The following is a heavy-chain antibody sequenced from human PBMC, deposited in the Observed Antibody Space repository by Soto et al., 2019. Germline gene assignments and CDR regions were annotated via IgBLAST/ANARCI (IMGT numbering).Heavy chain of an antibody. CDR1: GYNFTYRY. Sequence: QIQLAQSGAEVRKTGSSVEISCKASGYNFTYRYLHWVRQAPGQALEWMGWITPFNGNTKYAQKFHDRVTFPRDGSRSTAYMELSGLISADTGIYYCVCLFASYGLDVWGQGTTVTVSS. CDR2: ITPFNGNT. D-gene: IGHD3-3*01. V-gene: IGHV1-45*02. J-gene: IGHJ6*02. CDR3: VCLFASYGLDV.